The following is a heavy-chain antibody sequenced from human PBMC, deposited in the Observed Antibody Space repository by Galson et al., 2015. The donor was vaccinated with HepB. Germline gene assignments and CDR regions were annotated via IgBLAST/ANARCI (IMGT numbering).Heavy chain of an antibody. Sequence: SVKVSCKASGGTFSSYAISWVRQAPGQGLEWMGGIIPIFGTANYAQKFQGRVTITADESTSTAYMELSSLRSEDTAVYYCARAPFGVVNAYNWFDPWGQGTLVTVSS. J-gene: IGHJ5*02. CDR3: ARAPFGVVNAYNWFDP. D-gene: IGHD3-3*01. CDR1: GGTFSSYA. V-gene: IGHV1-69*13. CDR2: IIPIFGTA.